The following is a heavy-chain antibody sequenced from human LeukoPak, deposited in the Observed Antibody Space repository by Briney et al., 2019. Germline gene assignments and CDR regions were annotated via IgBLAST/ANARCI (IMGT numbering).Heavy chain of an antibody. V-gene: IGHV1-69*05. J-gene: IGHJ4*02. Sequence: SVKVSCKASGYTFTGYYMHWVRQAPGQGLEWMGGIIPIFGTANYAQKFQGRVTITTDESTSTAYMELSSLRSEDTAVYYCARDLFYDSSGYYLDYWGQGTLVTVSS. D-gene: IGHD3-22*01. CDR2: IIPIFGTA. CDR1: GYTFTGYY. CDR3: ARDLFYDSSGYYLDY.